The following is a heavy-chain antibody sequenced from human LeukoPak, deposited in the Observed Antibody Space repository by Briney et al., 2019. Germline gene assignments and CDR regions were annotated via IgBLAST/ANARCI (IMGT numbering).Heavy chain of an antibody. CDR2: INPSGGST. V-gene: IGHV1-46*01. CDR3: ARAPASIVGATSAFDI. Sequence: ASVKVSCKASGYTFTSYYMHWVRQAPGQGLEWMGIINPSGGSTSYAQKFQGRVTMTRDTSTSTVYMELSSLRSEDTAVYYCARAPASIVGATSAFDIWGQGTMVTVSS. CDR1: GYTFTSYY. D-gene: IGHD1-26*01. J-gene: IGHJ3*02.